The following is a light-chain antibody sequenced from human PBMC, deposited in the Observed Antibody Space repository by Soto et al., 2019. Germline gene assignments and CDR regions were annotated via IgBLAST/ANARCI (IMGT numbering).Light chain of an antibody. CDR3: QQYDYWPRT. CDR2: GAS. CDR1: QSFSNN. Sequence: EIVLTQSPGTLSLSPGERATLSCRASQSFSNNYLAWYQQKPGQAPRLLIYGASNRATGIPARFSGSGSGTEFSLTISSLQSEDFAVYYCQQYDYWPRTFGQGTKVDIK. V-gene: IGKV3-15*01. J-gene: IGKJ1*01.